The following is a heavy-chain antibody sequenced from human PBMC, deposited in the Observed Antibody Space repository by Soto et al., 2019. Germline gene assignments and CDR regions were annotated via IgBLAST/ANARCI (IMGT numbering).Heavy chain of an antibody. Sequence: EVQLVESGGGLVKPGGSLRLSCAASGFTFSNAWMNWVRQAPGKGLEWVGRIKSKTDGGTTDYAAPVKGRFTISRDDSKNTLYLQMNILKTEDTAVYYCTTDSDGEYYDSSGYFNGWGQGTLVTVSS. V-gene: IGHV3-15*07. CDR1: GFTFSNAW. D-gene: IGHD3-22*01. J-gene: IGHJ4*02. CDR2: IKSKTDGGTT. CDR3: TTDSDGEYYDSSGYFNG.